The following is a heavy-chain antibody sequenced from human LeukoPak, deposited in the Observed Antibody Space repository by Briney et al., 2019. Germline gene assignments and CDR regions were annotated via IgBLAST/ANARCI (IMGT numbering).Heavy chain of an antibody. J-gene: IGHJ6*03. V-gene: IGHV3-30*02. CDR2: IRYDGSNK. CDR3: ARDWGVEARPGYMDV. Sequence: SGGSLRLSCAASGFTFSSYGMHWVRQAPGKGLEWVAFIRYDGSNKYYADSVKGRFTISRDNSKNTLYLQMNSLRAEDTAVYFCARDWGVEARPGYMDVWGKGTTVTVSS. CDR1: GFTFSSYG. D-gene: IGHD6-6*01.